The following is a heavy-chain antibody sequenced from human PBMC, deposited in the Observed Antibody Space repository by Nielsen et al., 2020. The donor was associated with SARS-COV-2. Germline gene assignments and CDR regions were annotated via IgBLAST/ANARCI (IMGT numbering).Heavy chain of an antibody. V-gene: IGHV3-74*01. Sequence: GGSLRLSCVGSGFIFSDYYMNWVRQAPGKGLMWVSRMNADGSRSAYADSVKGRFTISRDNAKNTVYLQMNSLRAEDTAVYYCARLRDDGYYFDTGPYDYWGQGTPVTVSS. CDR3: ARLRDDGYYFDTGPYDY. CDR1: GFIFSDYY. CDR2: MNADGSRS. J-gene: IGHJ4*02. D-gene: IGHD2/OR15-2a*01.